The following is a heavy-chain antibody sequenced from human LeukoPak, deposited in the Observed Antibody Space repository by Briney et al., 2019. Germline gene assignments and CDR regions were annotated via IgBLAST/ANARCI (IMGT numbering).Heavy chain of an antibody. CDR1: GFTFSSYA. J-gene: IGHJ4*02. CDR2: ISGSGGST. V-gene: IGHV3-23*01. CDR3: AKDLKSGYYFGRFDY. Sequence: LPGGSLRLSCAASGFTFSSYAMSWVRQAPGKGLEWVSAISGSGGSTYYADSVKGRFTISRDNSKNTLYLQMNSLRAEDTAVYYCAKDLKSGYYFGRFDYWGQGTLVTVSS. D-gene: IGHD3-22*01.